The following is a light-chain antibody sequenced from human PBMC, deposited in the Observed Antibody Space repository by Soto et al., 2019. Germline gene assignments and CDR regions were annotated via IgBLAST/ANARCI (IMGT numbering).Light chain of an antibody. V-gene: IGKV1-9*01. Sequence: DLQLTQSPSFLSASVGDRVTITCRASQGLSSDLAWYQQKPGKAPKLLIYAASTLQSGVPSRFSGSGSGTEFTLTISSLQPEDFATYYCQQLNSYPLTFGQGTRLEMK. CDR2: AAS. J-gene: IGKJ5*01. CDR1: QGLSSD. CDR3: QQLNSYPLT.